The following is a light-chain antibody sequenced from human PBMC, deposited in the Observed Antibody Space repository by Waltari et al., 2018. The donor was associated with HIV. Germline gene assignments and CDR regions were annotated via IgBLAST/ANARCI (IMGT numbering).Light chain of an antibody. J-gene: IGLJ2*01. CDR2: GNN. V-gene: IGLV10-54*04. CDR3: SAWDRSLSAVV. CDR1: SDNVGNQG. Sequence: QAGLTQPPSVSKGLRQTATLTCTGNSDNVGNQGATWLQQHQGPPPKLLFYGNNNRRSGISERFSASRSGNTASLTITGLQPEDEADYFCSAWDRSLSAVVFGGGTTLIVL.